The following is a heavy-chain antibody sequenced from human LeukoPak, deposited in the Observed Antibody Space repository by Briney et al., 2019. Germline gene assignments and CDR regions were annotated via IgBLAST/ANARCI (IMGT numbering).Heavy chain of an antibody. CDR3: SGSYYSGFDY. CDR1: GFTFSSYG. Sequence: GGSLRLSCAASGFTFSSYGMHWVRQAPGKGLEWVAFIRYDGSNKYYADPVKGRFTISRDNSKNTLYLQMNSPRAEDTAVYYCSGSYYSGFDYWGQGTLVTVSS. J-gene: IGHJ4*02. V-gene: IGHV3-30*02. D-gene: IGHD3-10*01. CDR2: IRYDGSNK.